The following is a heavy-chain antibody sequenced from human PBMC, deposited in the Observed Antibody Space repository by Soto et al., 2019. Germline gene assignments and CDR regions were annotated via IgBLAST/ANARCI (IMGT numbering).Heavy chain of an antibody. CDR1: GFTFSSYG. V-gene: IGHV3-33*01. Sequence: PGGSLRLSCAASGFTFSSYGMHWVRQAPGKGLEWVAVIWYDGSNKYYADSVKGRFTISRDNSKNTLYLQMNSLRAEDTAVYYCARDGRGPGNYYYYGMDVWGQGTTVTV. J-gene: IGHJ6*02. D-gene: IGHD3-10*01. CDR2: IWYDGSNK. CDR3: ARDGRGPGNYYYYGMDV.